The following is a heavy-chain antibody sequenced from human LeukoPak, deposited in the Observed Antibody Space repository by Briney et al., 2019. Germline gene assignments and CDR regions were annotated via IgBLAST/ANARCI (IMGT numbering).Heavy chain of an antibody. J-gene: IGHJ4*02. CDR2: ISGPDNDT. V-gene: IGHV3-23*01. D-gene: IGHD2-2*01. Sequence: GGSLRLSCAASGFTFSSYWMSWVRQAPGKGLEWVSSISGPDNDTYYADSVKGRFTISRDNFKNTLYLQMNSLRAEDTAVYYCAKLHPDIVVVPAAMIDYWGQGTLVTVSS. CDR3: AKLHPDIVVVPAAMIDY. CDR1: GFTFSSYW.